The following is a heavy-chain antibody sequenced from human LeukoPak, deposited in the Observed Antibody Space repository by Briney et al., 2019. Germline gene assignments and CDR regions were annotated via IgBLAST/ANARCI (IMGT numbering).Heavy chain of an antibody. J-gene: IGHJ4*02. CDR1: GGSISSSNYY. D-gene: IGHD1-26*01. CDR3: ARKPGYSGTYWYFDY. V-gene: IGHV4-39*07. Sequence: SETLSLTCTVSGGSISSSNYYWGWIRQSPGKGLEWIGSIYYSAYYNPSLTRRVTISVDTSKNQFSLKLNSVTAADTAVYYCARKPGYSGTYWYFDYWSQGTLVTVSS. CDR2: IYYSA.